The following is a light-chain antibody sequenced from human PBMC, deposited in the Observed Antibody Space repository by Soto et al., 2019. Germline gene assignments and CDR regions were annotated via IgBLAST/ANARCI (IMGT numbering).Light chain of an antibody. CDR2: AAS. V-gene: IGKV1-39*01. CDR3: QQSYSTIT. J-gene: IGKJ5*01. Sequence: DIQITQSPSSLAASIGDRDTITCRASQSISSYLNWYQQRPGKAPILRIYAASNLQSGVPSRFSGSGSGTDFTLTISSLQPEDFATYYCQQSYSTITFGQGTRLEIK. CDR1: QSISSY.